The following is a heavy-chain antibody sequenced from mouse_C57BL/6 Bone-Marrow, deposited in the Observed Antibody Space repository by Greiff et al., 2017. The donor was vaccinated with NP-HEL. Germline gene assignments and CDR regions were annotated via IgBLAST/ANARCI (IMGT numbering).Heavy chain of an antibody. CDR3: ARSAYSNYAWFAY. V-gene: IGHV1-66*01. J-gene: IGHJ3*01. D-gene: IGHD2-5*01. CDR2: IYPGSGNT. CDR1: GYSFTSYY. Sequence: QVQLQQSGPELVKPGASVKISCKASGYSFTSYYIHWVKQRPGQGLEWIGWIYPGSGNTKYNEKFKGKATLTADTSSSTAYMQLSSLTSEDSAVYYCARSAYSNYAWFAYWGQGTLVTVSA.